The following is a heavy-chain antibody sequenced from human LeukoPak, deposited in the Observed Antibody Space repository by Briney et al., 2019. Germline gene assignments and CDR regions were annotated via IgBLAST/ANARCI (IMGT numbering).Heavy chain of an antibody. CDR2: ISSSGGST. CDR3: AKDPAIVVVVAATPDY. V-gene: IGHV3-23*01. J-gene: IGHJ4*02. CDR1: GFTFSSYA. Sequence: GGSLRLSCAASGFTFSSYAMSWVRQAPGKGLEWVSAISSSGGSTYYADSVKGRFTISRDNSKNTLYLQMNSLRAEDTAVYYCAKDPAIVVVVAATPDYWGQGTLVTVSS. D-gene: IGHD2-15*01.